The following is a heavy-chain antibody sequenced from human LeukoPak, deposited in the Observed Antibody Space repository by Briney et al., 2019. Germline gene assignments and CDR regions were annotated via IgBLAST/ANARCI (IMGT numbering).Heavy chain of an antibody. J-gene: IGHJ4*02. Sequence: GGSLRLSCAVFGSGFPFRNAWMSWVRQAPGQGLEWVSVIGTGGETHYADSVRGRFTISRNNFKDTLYLQMNSLRAEDTAVYYCAKRVTVTTKYFDSWGQGALVTVSS. CDR3: AKRVTVTTKYFDS. V-gene: IGHV3-23*01. CDR2: IGTGGET. CDR1: GFPFRNAW. D-gene: IGHD4-17*01.